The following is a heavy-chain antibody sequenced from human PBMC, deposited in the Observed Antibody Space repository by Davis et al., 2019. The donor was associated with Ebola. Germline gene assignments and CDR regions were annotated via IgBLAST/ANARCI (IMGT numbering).Heavy chain of an antibody. D-gene: IGHD3-22*01. Sequence: SETLSLTCTVSGGSISSYYWSWIRQPPGKGLEWIGYIYYSGSTYYNPSLKSRVTISVDTSKNQFSLKLSSVTAADTAVYYCARGISSGYYYLPIYYFDYWGQGTLVTVSS. CDR3: ARGISSGYYYLPIYYFDY. J-gene: IGHJ4*02. V-gene: IGHV4-59*06. CDR2: IYYSGST. CDR1: GGSISSYY.